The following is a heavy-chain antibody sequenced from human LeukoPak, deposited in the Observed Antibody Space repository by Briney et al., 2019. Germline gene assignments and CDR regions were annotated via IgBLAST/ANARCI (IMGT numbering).Heavy chain of an antibody. Sequence: PSETLSLTCTVSGGSISSYYWSWIRQPPGKGLEWIGYIYYSGSTNYNPSLKSRVTISVDTSKNQFSLKLSSVTAADTAVYYCARRWRYSSGWYYFDYWGQGTLVTVSS. J-gene: IGHJ4*02. V-gene: IGHV4-59*08. D-gene: IGHD6-19*01. CDR3: ARRWRYSSGWYYFDY. CDR2: IYYSGST. CDR1: GGSISSYY.